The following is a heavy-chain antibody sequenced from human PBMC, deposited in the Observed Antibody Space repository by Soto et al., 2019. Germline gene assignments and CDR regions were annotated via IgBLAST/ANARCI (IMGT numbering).Heavy chain of an antibody. CDR2: ISGSGGST. CDR1: GFTFSSYA. V-gene: IGHV3-23*01. J-gene: IGHJ4*02. D-gene: IGHD3-10*01. CDR3: AIGERINMVRGPFDY. Sequence: EVQLLESGGGLVQPGGSLRLSCAASGFTFSSYAMSWVRQAPGKGLEWVSAISGSGGSTYYADSVKGRFTISRDNYKNTLYLQVNSMRAEDTAVYYCAIGERINMVRGPFDYWGQGTLVTVSS.